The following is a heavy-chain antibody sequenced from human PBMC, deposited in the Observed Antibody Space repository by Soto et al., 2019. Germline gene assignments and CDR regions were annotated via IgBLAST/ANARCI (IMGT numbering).Heavy chain of an antibody. CDR1: GFTFSSYG. V-gene: IGHV3-30*18. D-gene: IGHD2-15*01. CDR2: ISYDGSNK. J-gene: IGHJ4*02. CDR3: AKDRKGCSGGSCYYFDY. Sequence: VQLVESGGGVVQPGRSLRLSCAASGFTFSSYGMHWVRQAPGKGLEWVAVISYDGSNKYYADSVKGRFTISRDNSKNTLYLQMNSLRAEDTAVYYCAKDRKGCSGGSCYYFDYWGQGTLVTVSS.